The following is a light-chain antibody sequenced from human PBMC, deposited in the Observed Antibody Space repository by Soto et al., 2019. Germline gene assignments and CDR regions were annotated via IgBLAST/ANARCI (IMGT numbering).Light chain of an antibody. CDR1: QSVSSSY. Sequence: EIVLTQSPGTRSLSPGERATLSCRASQSVSSSYFAWYQQRFGQAPRLLIYGASSRATGIPDRFSGSGSGTDFTLTIXRLEXEDFAVYYCQQYGSSSWTFGQGTKVEIK. J-gene: IGKJ1*01. V-gene: IGKV3-20*01. CDR3: QQYGSSSWT. CDR2: GAS.